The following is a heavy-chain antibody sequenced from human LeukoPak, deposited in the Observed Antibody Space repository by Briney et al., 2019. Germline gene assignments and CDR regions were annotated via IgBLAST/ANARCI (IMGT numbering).Heavy chain of an antibody. Sequence: GESLKISCQGSGYIFSNQWIGWVRPVPGKGLEWMGVVYPGDSDTRYSPSLQGHVTISADKSISTAYLHWSSLEASDTAMYYCARLYSSGRLDYWGQGTLVTVSS. CDR2: VYPGDSDT. CDR1: GYIFSNQW. J-gene: IGHJ4*02. D-gene: IGHD6-19*01. V-gene: IGHV5-51*01. CDR3: ARLYSSGRLDY.